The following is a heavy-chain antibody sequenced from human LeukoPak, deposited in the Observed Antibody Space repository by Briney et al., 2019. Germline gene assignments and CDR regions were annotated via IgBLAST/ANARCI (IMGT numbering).Heavy chain of an antibody. CDR3: ARDYIRRGTIFGTREDAFDI. V-gene: IGHV1-8*03. D-gene: IGHD3-3*01. CDR2: MDPKSGNT. J-gene: IGHJ3*02. Sequence: GASVKVSCKASGYTFTAYDINWVRQATGQGFEWMGWMDPKSGNTGYAQKFQGRVTLTRDTPISTAYMDLSSLTSEDTAVYYCARDYIRRGTIFGTREDAFDIWGQGTMVTVSS. CDR1: GYTFTAYD.